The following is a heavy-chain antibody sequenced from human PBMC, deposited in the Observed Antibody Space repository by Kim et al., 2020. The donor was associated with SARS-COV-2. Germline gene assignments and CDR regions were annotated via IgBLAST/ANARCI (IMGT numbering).Heavy chain of an antibody. J-gene: IGHJ4*02. V-gene: IGHV3-15*01. Sequence: PVKGRFTISRDDSKNTLYLQMNSLKTEDTAVYYCTRYFDWLLTDAYYFDYWGQGTLVTVSS. CDR3: TRYFDWLLTDAYYFDY. D-gene: IGHD3-9*01.